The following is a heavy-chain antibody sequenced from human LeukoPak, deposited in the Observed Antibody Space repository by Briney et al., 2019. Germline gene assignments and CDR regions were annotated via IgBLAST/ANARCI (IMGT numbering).Heavy chain of an antibody. D-gene: IGHD4-17*01. Sequence: SETLSLTCDVFGGSFSGYYWSWIRQPPGKGLEWIGEINHSGSTNYNPPLKSRVTISVDTSKNQFSLRLSSVTAADTAVYYCARPYGDRDYWGQGTLVTVSS. CDR3: ARPYGDRDY. CDR1: GGSFSGYY. V-gene: IGHV4-34*01. CDR2: INHSGST. J-gene: IGHJ4*02.